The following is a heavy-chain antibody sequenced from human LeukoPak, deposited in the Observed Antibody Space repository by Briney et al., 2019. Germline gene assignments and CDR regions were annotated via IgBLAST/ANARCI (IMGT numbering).Heavy chain of an antibody. CDR2: INSDGSST. D-gene: IGHD6-6*01. Sequence: PGGSLRLSCAASGFTFSSYWMHWVRHAPGKGLVWVSRINSDGSSTSYADSVKGRFTISRDNAKNTLYLQMNSLRAEDTAVYYCARGRQVLYYYYYGMDVWGQGTTVTVSS. CDR1: GFTFSSYW. V-gene: IGHV3-74*01. J-gene: IGHJ6*02. CDR3: ARGRQVLYYYYYGMDV.